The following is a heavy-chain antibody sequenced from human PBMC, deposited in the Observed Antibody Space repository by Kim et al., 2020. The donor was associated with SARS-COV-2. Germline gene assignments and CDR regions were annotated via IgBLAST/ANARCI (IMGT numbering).Heavy chain of an antibody. CDR2: ITDDGTIT. CDR1: GFTFSKYW. D-gene: IGHD1-26*01. J-gene: IGHJ4*02. V-gene: IGHV3-74*01. CDR3: ARVGKGLVGNITVQNVY. Sequence: GGSLRLSCAASGFTFSKYWMHWVRQAPGKGLVWISHITDDGTITSYADSVKGRFTISRDNAKKTLFLEMNSLRGDDTAVYYCARVGKGLVGNITVQNVYWGQGTLGLVSS.